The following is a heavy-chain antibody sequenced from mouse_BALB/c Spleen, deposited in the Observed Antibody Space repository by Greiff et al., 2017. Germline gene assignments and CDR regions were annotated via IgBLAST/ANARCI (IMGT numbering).Heavy chain of an antibody. CDR3: AREEITTVVATGSMDY. V-gene: IGHV2-9*02. CDR2: IWAGGST. D-gene: IGHD1-1*01. Sequence: QVQLQQSGPGLVAPSQSLSITCTVSGFSLTSYGVHWVRQPPGKGLEWLGVIWAGGSTNYNSALMSRLSISKDNSKSQVFLKMNSLQTDDTAMYYCAREEITTVVATGSMDYWGQGTSVTVSS. J-gene: IGHJ4*01. CDR1: GFSLTSYG.